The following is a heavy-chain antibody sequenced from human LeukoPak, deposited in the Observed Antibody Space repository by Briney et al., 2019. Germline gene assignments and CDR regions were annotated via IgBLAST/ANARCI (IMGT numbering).Heavy chain of an antibody. J-gene: IGHJ4*02. CDR2: ISSSGSTI. V-gene: IGHV3-48*03. CDR1: GFTFSSYE. CDR3: ASGRHDFLH. Sequence: GGSLRLSCAASGFTFSSYEMNWVRQAPGKGLEWVSYISSSGSTIYYADSVKGRFTISRDNAKNSLYLQMTSLRVEDTAVYYCASGRHDFLHWGQGTLVTVSS. D-gene: IGHD3/OR15-3a*01.